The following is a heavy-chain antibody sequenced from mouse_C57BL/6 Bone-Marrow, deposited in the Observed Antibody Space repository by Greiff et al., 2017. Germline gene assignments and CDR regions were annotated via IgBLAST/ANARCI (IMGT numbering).Heavy chain of an antibody. CDR2: ISDGGSYT. CDR3: ARGMITTGYFDV. V-gene: IGHV5-4*01. Sequence: EVQVVESGGGLVKPGGSLKLSCAASGFTFSSYAMSWVRQTPEKRLEWVATISDGGSYTYYPDNVKGRFTISRDNAKNNLYLQMGHLKSEDTAMYYCARGMITTGYFDVWGTGTTRTVSS. CDR1: GFTFSSYA. J-gene: IGHJ1*03. D-gene: IGHD2-4*01.